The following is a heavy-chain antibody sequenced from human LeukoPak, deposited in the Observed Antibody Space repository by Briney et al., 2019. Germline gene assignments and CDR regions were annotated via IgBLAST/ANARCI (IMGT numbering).Heavy chain of an antibody. CDR3: APRRGVVPVNWFDP. Sequence: PSETLSLTCTVSGGSISSSSYYWGWIRQPPGKGLEWIGSIYYSGNTYYNPSLKSRVTISVDTSKNQFSLKLSSVTAADTAVYYCAPRRGVVPVNWFDPWGQGTLVTVSS. V-gene: IGHV4-39*01. J-gene: IGHJ5*02. CDR2: IYYSGNT. D-gene: IGHD2-2*01. CDR1: GGSISSSSYY.